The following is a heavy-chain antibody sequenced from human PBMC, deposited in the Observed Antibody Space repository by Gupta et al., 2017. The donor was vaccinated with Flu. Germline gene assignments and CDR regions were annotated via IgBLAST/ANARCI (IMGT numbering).Heavy chain of an antibody. CDR3: AREKRIQVNHYYYYYGMDV. CDR2: IIPILGTA. Sequence: QVQLVQSGAEVKKPGSSVKVSCKASGGSFSSYTISWVRQAPGQGLEWMGGIIPILGTATYEQKFQGRVTISADGSTNTVYMELSSLRSEDTAVYYCAREKRIQVNHYYYYYGMDVWGQGTTVTVSS. D-gene: IGHD5-18*01. V-gene: IGHV1-69*01. J-gene: IGHJ6*02. CDR1: GGSFSSYT.